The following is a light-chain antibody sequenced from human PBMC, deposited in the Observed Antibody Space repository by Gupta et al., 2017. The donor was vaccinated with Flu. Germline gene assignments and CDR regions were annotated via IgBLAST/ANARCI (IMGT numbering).Light chain of an antibody. Sequence: QSVLTQPPSASGTPGQRVTISCSGSSSNIGTNTVNWYQHLPGTAPKLLIYTNSQRPPGVPDRGSGAKSGTSASLAISGLHFEDEADDYCAAWDESLSGVFGGGTKVTVL. CDR1: SSNIGTNT. CDR2: TNS. CDR3: AAWDESLSGV. J-gene: IGLJ3*02. V-gene: IGLV1-44*01.